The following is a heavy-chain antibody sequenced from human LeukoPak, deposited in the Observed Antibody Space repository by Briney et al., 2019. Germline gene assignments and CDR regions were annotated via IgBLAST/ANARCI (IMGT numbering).Heavy chain of an antibody. D-gene: IGHD4-23*01. Sequence: GGSLRLSCAASGFTFADLGISGVRQAPGKGLEWVSGIHWKTNAVGYAESVRGRFTISRDNAKNSLHLEMNSLRAEDTAFYFCGRGDGGDYWGQGTLVTVSS. V-gene: IGHV3-20*04. J-gene: IGHJ4*02. CDR1: GFTFADLG. CDR2: IHWKTNAV. CDR3: GRGDGGDY.